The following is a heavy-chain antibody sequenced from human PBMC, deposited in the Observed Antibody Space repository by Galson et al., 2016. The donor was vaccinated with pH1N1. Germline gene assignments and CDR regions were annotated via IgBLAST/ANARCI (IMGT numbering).Heavy chain of an antibody. V-gene: IGHV4-39*02. Sequence: SETLSLTCTVSGGSISNSNYYWGWIRQPPGKGLEWLGSVYYSGTTYYNPSLQSRVTISADTSKNHFSLNLSSVPAADTAVYYCARVVTWELGYYFDYWGQGTLVTVSS. CDR2: VYYSGTT. CDR1: GGSISNSNYY. J-gene: IGHJ4*02. D-gene: IGHD1-26*01. CDR3: ARVVTWELGYYFDY.